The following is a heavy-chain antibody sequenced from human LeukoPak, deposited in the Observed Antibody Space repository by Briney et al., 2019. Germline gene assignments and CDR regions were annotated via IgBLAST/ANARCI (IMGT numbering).Heavy chain of an antibody. CDR3: ARVSHLKGWSYPPRVSDAFDI. CDR1: GYTFTGYY. Sequence: ASVKVSCKASGYTFTGYYMHWVRQAPGQGLEWMGWINPNSGGTNYAQKFQGRVTMTRDTSISTAYMELSRLRSDDTAVYYCARVSHLKGWSYPPRVSDAFDIWGQGTMVTVSS. J-gene: IGHJ3*02. V-gene: IGHV1-2*02. CDR2: INPNSGGT. D-gene: IGHD1-26*01.